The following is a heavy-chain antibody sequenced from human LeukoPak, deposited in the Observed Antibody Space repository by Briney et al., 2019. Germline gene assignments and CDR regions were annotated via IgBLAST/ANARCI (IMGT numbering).Heavy chain of an antibody. CDR2: IYNSGST. J-gene: IGHJ4*02. CDR3: ARSRDGYNLDY. Sequence: PSETLSLTCTVSGGXIGSYYCTWIRQPPGKGLEWIGYIYNSGSTNYNPSLKSRVTISVGTSKNQFSLKLSSVTAADTAVYYCARSRDGYNLDYWGQGTLVTVSS. CDR1: GGXIGSYY. V-gene: IGHV4-59*01. D-gene: IGHD5-24*01.